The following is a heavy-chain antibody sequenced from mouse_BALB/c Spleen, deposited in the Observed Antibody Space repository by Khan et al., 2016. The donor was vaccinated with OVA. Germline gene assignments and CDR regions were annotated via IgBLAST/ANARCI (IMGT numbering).Heavy chain of an antibody. V-gene: IGHV3-2*02. Sequence: EVQLRESGPGLVKPSQSLSLTCTVTGYSITSDFAWNWIRQFPGNKLEWMGYISSTGSTSYSPSLKSRFSITRDTSKNQFFLHLNSVTTEDTATYYCARSLYYSDSYAMDYWGQGTSVTVSS. CDR2: ISSTGST. D-gene: IGHD2-13*01. CDR3: ARSLYYSDSYAMDY. CDR1: GYSITSDFA. J-gene: IGHJ4*01.